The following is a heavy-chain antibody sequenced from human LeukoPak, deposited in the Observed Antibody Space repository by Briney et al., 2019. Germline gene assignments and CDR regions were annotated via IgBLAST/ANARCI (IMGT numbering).Heavy chain of an antibody. D-gene: IGHD3-3*01. CDR2: INPNSGGT. CDR1: GYTFTGYY. Sequence: GASVTVSCKASGYTFTGYYIHWVRQAPGQGLEWMGRINPNSGGTNYAQKFQGRVTMTRDTSISTAYMELSRLRSDDTAVYYCERAALEWLQEAFYYYYGMDVWGQGTTVTVSS. J-gene: IGHJ6*02. CDR3: ERAALEWLQEAFYYYYGMDV. V-gene: IGHV1-2*06.